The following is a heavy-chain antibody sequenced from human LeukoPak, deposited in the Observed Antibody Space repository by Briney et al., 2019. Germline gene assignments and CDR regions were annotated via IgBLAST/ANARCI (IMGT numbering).Heavy chain of an antibody. CDR3: AKDYYGDLYYFDY. Sequence: GGSLRLSCAASGFIFSSYAMSWVRQAPGKWLEWVSAISGSGGSTYFADSVRGRFTMSRDNSKNTLYLQMNSLRAEDTAVYYCAKDYYGDLYYFDYWGQGTLVTVSS. D-gene: IGHD4-17*01. J-gene: IGHJ4*02. CDR2: ISGSGGST. V-gene: IGHV3-23*01. CDR1: GFIFSSYA.